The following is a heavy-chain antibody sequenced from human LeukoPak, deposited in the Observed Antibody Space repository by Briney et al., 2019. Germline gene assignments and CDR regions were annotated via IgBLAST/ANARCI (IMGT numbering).Heavy chain of an antibody. CDR3: ARGGWYTWFDP. V-gene: IGHV4-59*08. CDR1: GGSISSYS. D-gene: IGHD6-19*01. J-gene: IGHJ5*02. Sequence: SETLSLTCTVSGGSISSYSWSWIRQPPGKGLEWIGYIYDTGSTNYNPSLKSRVTTSVDTSKNQFSLKLSSVTAADTAVYYCARGGWYTWFDPWGQGTLVTVSS. CDR2: IYDTGST.